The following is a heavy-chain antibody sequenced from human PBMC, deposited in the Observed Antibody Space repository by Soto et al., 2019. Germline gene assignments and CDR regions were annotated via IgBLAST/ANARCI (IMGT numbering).Heavy chain of an antibody. D-gene: IGHD1-26*01. J-gene: IGHJ4*02. CDR3: ARRNVGAKDY. CDR2: ISTYNGNT. V-gene: IGHV1-18*01. CDR1: GYTSTSYG. Sequence: GASVKVSCKASGYTSTSYGITWVRQAPGQGLEWMAWISTYNGNTNYAQKFQGRVTMAADTSTSTAYMELRSLRSDDTAVYYCARRNVGAKDYWGQGTLVTVSS.